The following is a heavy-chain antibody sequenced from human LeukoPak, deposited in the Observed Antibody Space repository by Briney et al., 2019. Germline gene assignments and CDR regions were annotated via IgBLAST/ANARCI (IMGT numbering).Heavy chain of an antibody. V-gene: IGHV3-11*01. CDR1: GFTFSDYY. Sequence: PGGSLRLSCAASGFTFSDYYMSWIRQAPGRGLEWISYISSSGNVIYYVDSVKGRFTTSRDNAKNSLFLQMNSLRAEDTAVYYCARDGHYDILTGYFQDWGQGTLVTVSS. D-gene: IGHD3-9*01. J-gene: IGHJ1*01. CDR3: ARDGHYDILTGYFQD. CDR2: ISSSGNVI.